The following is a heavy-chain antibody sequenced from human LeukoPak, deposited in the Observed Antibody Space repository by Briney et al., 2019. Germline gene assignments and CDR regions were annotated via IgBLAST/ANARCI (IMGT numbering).Heavy chain of an antibody. V-gene: IGHV1-69*05. D-gene: IGHD3-3*01. CDR3: ARARDLWESGYHKYYTDV. CDR1: GGTFSSYA. Sequence: SVKVSCKASGGTFSSYAISWVRQAPGQGLEWMGGIIPIFGTANYAQKFQGRVTITTDESTSTAYMELSSLRSEDTAVYYCARARDLWESGYHKYYTDVWGKGTTVTVSS. J-gene: IGHJ6*03. CDR2: IIPIFGTA.